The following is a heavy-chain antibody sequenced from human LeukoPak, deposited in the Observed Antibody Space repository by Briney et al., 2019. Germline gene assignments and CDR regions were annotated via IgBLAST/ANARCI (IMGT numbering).Heavy chain of an antibody. CDR1: GGSISSYY. J-gene: IGHJ6*03. V-gene: IGHV4-4*07. Sequence: SSETLSLTCTVSGGSISSYYWSWIRQPAGKGLEWIGRIYTSGSTNYNPSLKSRVTMSVDTSKNQFSLKLSSVTAADTAVYYCASCPATPLWFGEFQYYYYMDVWGKGTTVTVSS. CDR3: ASCPATPLWFGEFQYYYYMDV. CDR2: IYTSGST. D-gene: IGHD3-10*01.